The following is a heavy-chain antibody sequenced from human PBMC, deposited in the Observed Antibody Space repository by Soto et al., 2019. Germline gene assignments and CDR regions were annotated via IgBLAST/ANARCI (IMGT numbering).Heavy chain of an antibody. J-gene: IGHJ5*02. V-gene: IGHV4-59*01. CDR3: ARVIAAAGTQWFDP. Sequence: SETLSLTCAVYRGSFSSYYWSWIRQPPGKGLEWIGYIYYSGSTNYNPSLKSRVTISVDTSKNQFSLKLSSVTAADTAVYYCARVIAAAGTQWFDPWGQGTLVTVSS. D-gene: IGHD6-13*01. CDR1: RGSFSSYY. CDR2: IYYSGST.